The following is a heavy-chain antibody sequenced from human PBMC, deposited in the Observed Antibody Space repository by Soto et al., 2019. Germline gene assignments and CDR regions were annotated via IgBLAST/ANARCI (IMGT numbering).Heavy chain of an antibody. CDR3: ARLSRNYGDYVGY. CDR2: IYYSGST. V-gene: IGHV4-39*01. J-gene: IGHJ4*02. D-gene: IGHD4-17*01. CDR1: GGSISSSSYY. Sequence: SETLSLTCTVSGGSISSSSYYWGWIRQPPGKGLEWIGSIYYSGSTYYNPSLKSRVTISVDTSKNQFSLKLSSVTAADTAVYYCARLSRNYGDYVGYWGQGTLVTVSS.